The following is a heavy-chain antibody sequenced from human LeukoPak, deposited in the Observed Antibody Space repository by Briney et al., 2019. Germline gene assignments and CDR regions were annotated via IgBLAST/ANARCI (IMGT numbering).Heavy chain of an antibody. CDR2: INPNSGGT. CDR1: GYTFTGYY. J-gene: IGHJ5*02. Sequence: ASVKVSCKASGYTFTGYYMHWVRQAPGQGLEWMRRINPNSGGTNYAQKFQGRVTMTRDTSISTAYMELSRLRSDDTAVYYCARPHCSSTSCYAETQNWFDPWGQGTLVAVSS. D-gene: IGHD2-2*01. V-gene: IGHV1-2*06. CDR3: ARPHCSSTSCYAETQNWFDP.